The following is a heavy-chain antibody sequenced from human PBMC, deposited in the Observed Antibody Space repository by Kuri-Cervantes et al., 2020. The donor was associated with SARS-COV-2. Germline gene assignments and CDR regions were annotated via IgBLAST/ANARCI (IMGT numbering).Heavy chain of an antibody. J-gene: IGHJ4*02. CDR2: IKSKTDGGTT. CDR1: GFTLSNAW. D-gene: IGHD2-15*01. CDR3: TTAGLVGNMYYFDY. V-gene: IGHV3-15*01. Sequence: GESLKISCAASGFTLSNAWMSWVRQAPGKGLEWVGRIKSKTDGGTTDYAAPVKGRFTISRDDSKNTLYLQMNSLKTEDTAVYYCTTAGLVGNMYYFDYWGQGTLVTVSS.